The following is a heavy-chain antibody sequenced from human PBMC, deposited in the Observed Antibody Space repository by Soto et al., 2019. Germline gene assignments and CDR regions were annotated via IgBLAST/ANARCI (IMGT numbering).Heavy chain of an antibody. CDR1: GFAFSNQG. CDR3: ANVESGQAEAFCS. CDR2: ISHDGQNI. Sequence: QEQLVASGGGVVQPGRSLRLSCAASGFAFSNQGMHWVRRAPGKGLEWVALISHDGQNIYYPDSVKGRFAVSRDNSKNALFLQLSSLRLNDTAVYYCANVESGQAEAFCSWGVGTLVTVSS. D-gene: IGHD3-3*01. J-gene: IGHJ5*02. V-gene: IGHV3-30*18.